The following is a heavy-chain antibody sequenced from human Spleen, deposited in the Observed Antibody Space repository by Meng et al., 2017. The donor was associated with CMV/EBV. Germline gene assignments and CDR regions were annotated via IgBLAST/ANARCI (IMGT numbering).Heavy chain of an antibody. J-gene: IGHJ4*02. V-gene: IGHV4-59*12. D-gene: IGHD3-3*01. Sequence: ESLKISCTVSGGSISSYYWSWIRQPPGKGLEWIGYIYYSGSTNYNPSLKSRVTISVDTSKNQFSLKLSSVTAADTAVYYCAHGVTIFGVVYTNYFDYWGQGTLVTVSS. CDR3: AHGVTIFGVVYTNYFDY. CDR1: GGSISSYY. CDR2: IYYSGST.